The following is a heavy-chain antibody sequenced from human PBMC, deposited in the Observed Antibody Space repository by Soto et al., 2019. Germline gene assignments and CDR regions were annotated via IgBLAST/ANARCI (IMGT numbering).Heavy chain of an antibody. CDR2: INVDYGNT. CDR3: ARNSGTYSLDF. Sequence: QVHLVQSGAEVKKPGASVNISCKASGYSFNSYLIYCVRQAPRQSLECLVWINVDYGNTKYSQNFQGRVTITSHASASTVYMELSRLTSEDTAVYYSARNSGTYSLDFWGQGTLVTVSS. V-gene: IGHV1-3*01. CDR1: GYSFNSYL. D-gene: IGHD1-26*01. J-gene: IGHJ4*02.